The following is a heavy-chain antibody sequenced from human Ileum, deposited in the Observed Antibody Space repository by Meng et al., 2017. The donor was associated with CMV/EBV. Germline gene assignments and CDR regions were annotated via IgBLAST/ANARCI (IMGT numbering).Heavy chain of an antibody. Sequence: QVHLLQSGAVAKKPXXSVKISCNTLGYTFTDHNIGWVRQAPGQGIEWVGWISLGNGQTVYGHKLQGRVTVTTDTSTNTAYMELRNLRSDDTAMYYCARDVWGFDYWGQGTLVTVSS. V-gene: IGHV1-18*04. CDR2: ISLGNGQT. D-gene: IGHD7-27*01. CDR1: GYTFTDHN. CDR3: ARDVWGFDY. J-gene: IGHJ4*02.